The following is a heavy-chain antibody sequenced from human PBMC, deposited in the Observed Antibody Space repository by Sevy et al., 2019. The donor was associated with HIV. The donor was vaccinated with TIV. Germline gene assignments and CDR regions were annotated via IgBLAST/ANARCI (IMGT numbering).Heavy chain of an antibody. CDR1: GYSISSGYY. D-gene: IGHD3-9*01. Sequence: SETLSITCTVSGYSISSGYYWGWIRQPPGKGLEWIGSIYHSGSTYYNPSLKSRVTISVDTSKNQFSLKLSSVTAADTAVYYCARVGTIFGLRYNWFDPRGQGTLVTVSS. CDR3: ARVGTIFGLRYNWFDP. J-gene: IGHJ5*02. V-gene: IGHV4-38-2*02. CDR2: IYHSGST.